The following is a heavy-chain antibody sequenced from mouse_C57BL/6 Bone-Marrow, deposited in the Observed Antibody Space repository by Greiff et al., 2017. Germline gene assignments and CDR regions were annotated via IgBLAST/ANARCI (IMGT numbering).Heavy chain of an antibody. CDR1: GFTFSSYG. CDR3: ARRDYYSNFYAMDY. V-gene: IGHV5-6*01. Sequence: EVQRVESGGDLVKPGGSLKLSCAASGFTFSSYGMSWVRQTPDQRLEWVATISSGGSYTYYPDSVKGRFTISRDNAKNTLYLQMSSLKSEDTAMYYCARRDYYSNFYAMDYWGQGTSVTVSS. J-gene: IGHJ4*01. CDR2: ISSGGSYT. D-gene: IGHD2-5*01.